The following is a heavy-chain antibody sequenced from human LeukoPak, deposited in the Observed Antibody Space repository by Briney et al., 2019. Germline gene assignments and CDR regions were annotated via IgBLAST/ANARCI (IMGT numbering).Heavy chain of an antibody. D-gene: IGHD1-1*01. V-gene: IGHV3-23*01. CDR1: FTFGNYA. CDR3: AKYNWNDLRSGFDY. J-gene: IGHJ4*02. CDR2: ISGSGGTT. Sequence: GGSLRLSCGFTFGNYAMTWVRQAPGEGLEWVSSISGSGGTTYYADSVKGRFTISRDNSKNTLYLQMNSLRAEDTAVYYRAKYNWNDLRSGFDYWGQGTLVTVSS.